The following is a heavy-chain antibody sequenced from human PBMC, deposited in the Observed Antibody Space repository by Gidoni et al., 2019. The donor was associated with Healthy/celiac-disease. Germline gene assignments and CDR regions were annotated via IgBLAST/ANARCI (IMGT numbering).Heavy chain of an antibody. CDR2: IKSKTDGGRT. D-gene: IGHD1-26*01. J-gene: IGHJ4*02. Sequence: SNAWMNWVRQSPGKGLEWVGRIKSKTDGGRTDYAAPVKGRFTISRDDSKNTRYLQMNSLKTEDTAVYYCTTIISSIVDYWGQGTLVTVSS. CDR3: TTIISSIVDY. V-gene: IGHV3-15*07. CDR1: SNAW.